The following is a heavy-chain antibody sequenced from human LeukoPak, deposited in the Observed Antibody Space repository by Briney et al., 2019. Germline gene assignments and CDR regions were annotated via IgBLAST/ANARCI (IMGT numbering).Heavy chain of an antibody. V-gene: IGHV3-23*01. D-gene: IGHD6-19*01. CDR1: GFTFSSYA. J-gene: IGHJ6*02. CDR3: AKAGQWLVFYNGMDV. Sequence: GGSLRLSCAASGFTFSSYAMSWVRQAPGKGLEWVSAISGSGGSTYYADSVKGRFTISRDNSKNTLYLQMNSLRAEDTAVYYCAKAGQWLVFYNGMDVWGQGTTVTVSS. CDR2: ISGSGGST.